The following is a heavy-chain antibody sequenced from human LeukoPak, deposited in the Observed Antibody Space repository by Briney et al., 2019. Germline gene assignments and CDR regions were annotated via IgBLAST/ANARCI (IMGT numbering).Heavy chain of an antibody. V-gene: IGHV3-23*01. CDR1: GLTFSNYA. J-gene: IGHJ4*02. CDR3: ATDIRLRYFDY. D-gene: IGHD3-9*01. CDR2: ISGSGGST. Sequence: GGSLRLSCVASGLTFSNYAMTWVRQGPGKGLEWVSAISGSGGSTYYTDSVKGRFTISRDNSKNTLYLQMNSLRAEDTAVYHYATDIRLRYFDYWGQGTLVTVSS.